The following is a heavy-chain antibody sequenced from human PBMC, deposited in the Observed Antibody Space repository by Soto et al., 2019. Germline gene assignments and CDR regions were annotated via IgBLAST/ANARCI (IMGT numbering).Heavy chain of an antibody. CDR2: IIPIFGTA. CDR3: AGRXXGXXCLGHFDY. Sequence: QVQLVQSGAEVKKPGSSVKVSCRASGGTFNNYVINWVRQAPGQGLEWMAGIIPIFGTANYAQKFQGRVTITADKSTSTAYMELNSLRSEXTAVYYXAGRXXGXXCLGHFDYWGQGTLVTVSS. V-gene: IGHV1-69*06. J-gene: IGHJ4*02. CDR1: GGTFNNYV. D-gene: IGHD3-3*01.